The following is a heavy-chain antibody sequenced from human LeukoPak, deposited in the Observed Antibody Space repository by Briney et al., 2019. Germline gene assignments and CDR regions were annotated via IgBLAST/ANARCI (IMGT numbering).Heavy chain of an antibody. CDR2: IYYTGTT. D-gene: IGHD4-11*01. J-gene: IGHJ4*02. CDR1: GASISRGGYY. V-gene: IGHV4-31*03. Sequence: SETLSLTCTVSGASISRGGYYWSWIRQHPGKGLEWIGYIYYTGTTYYNPSLKSRVSISADTSRNQFSLRLSSVTAADTAVYYCARVDYHYFDYWGQGTLVTVSS. CDR3: ARVDYHYFDY.